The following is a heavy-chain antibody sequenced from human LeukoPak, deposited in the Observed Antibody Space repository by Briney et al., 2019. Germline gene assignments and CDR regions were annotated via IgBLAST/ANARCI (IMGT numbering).Heavy chain of an antibody. CDR1: GYSFTSYW. CDR3: ARALRLLWFGELSPPDY. V-gene: IGHV5-51*04. J-gene: IGHJ4*02. D-gene: IGHD3-10*01. CDR2: IYPGDSDT. Sequence: GESLKISCKGSGYSFTSYWIGWVRQMPGKGLEWMGIIYPGDSDTRYSPSFQGQVTISADKPISTAYLQWSSRKASDTAMYYCARALRLLWFGELSPPDYWGQGTLVTVSS.